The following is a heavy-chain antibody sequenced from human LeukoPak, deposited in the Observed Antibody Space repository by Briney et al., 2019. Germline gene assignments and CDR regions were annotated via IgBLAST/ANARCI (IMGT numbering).Heavy chain of an antibody. V-gene: IGHV4-30-2*01. CDR2: IYHSGST. CDR3: ARVGYGDYGAIFDY. Sequence: SRTLSLTCAVSGGSISSGGYSWSWIRQPPGKGLEWIGYIYHSGSTYYNPSLKSRVTISVDRSKNQFSLKLSSVTAADTAVYYCARVGYGDYGAIFDYWGQGTLVTVSS. D-gene: IGHD4-17*01. J-gene: IGHJ4*02. CDR1: GGSISSGGYS.